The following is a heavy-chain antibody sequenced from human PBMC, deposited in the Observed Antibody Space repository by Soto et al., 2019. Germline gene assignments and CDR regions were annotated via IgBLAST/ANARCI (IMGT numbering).Heavy chain of an antibody. J-gene: IGHJ6*03. V-gene: IGHV1-18*01. CDR2: ISAYNGDT. Sequence: QDQLVQSGGEVKKPGASVKVSCKASGYSFTNYGITWVRQAPGQGFEWMGWISAYNGDTNYAQKLQGRVTMTTDASTSTAYLELRSLRSDDTAVYYCARDRGVAPPVAGNTHYYYYMDVWGKGTMVTVSS. D-gene: IGHD6-19*01. CDR3: ARDRGVAPPVAGNTHYYYYMDV. CDR1: GYSFTNYG.